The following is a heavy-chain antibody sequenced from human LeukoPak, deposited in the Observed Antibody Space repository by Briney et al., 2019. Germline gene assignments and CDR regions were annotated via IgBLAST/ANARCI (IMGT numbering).Heavy chain of an antibody. CDR1: GYSISSGYY. Sequence: SETLSLTCTVSGYSISSGYYWGWNRQPPGKGLEWIGSVYYSGNTYYNPSLKSRVTISVDTSKNHFSLKLSSVTAADTAVYYCARLHHDYGSGTYGGAYNYYMDVWGKGTTVTVSS. V-gene: IGHV4-38-2*02. CDR3: ARLHHDYGSGTYGGAYNYYMDV. J-gene: IGHJ6*03. D-gene: IGHD3-10*01. CDR2: VYYSGNT.